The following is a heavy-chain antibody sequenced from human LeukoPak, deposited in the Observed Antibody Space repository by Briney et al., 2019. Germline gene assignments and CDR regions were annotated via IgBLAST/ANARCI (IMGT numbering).Heavy chain of an antibody. V-gene: IGHV3-21*01. CDR2: ISSSSSYI. J-gene: IGHJ4*02. Sequence: GGSLRLSCAASGFTFSSYSMNWVHQAPGKGLEWVSSISSSSSYIYYADSVKGRFTISRDNAKNSLYLQMNSLRAEDTAVYYCARDRRLKVFDYWGQGTLATVSS. CDR1: GFTFSSYS. CDR3: ARDRRLKVFDY.